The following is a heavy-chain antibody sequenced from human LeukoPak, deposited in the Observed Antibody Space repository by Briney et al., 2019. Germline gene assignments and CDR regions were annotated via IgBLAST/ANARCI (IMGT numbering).Heavy chain of an antibody. CDR2: ISGSGGST. V-gene: IGHV3-23*01. CDR1: GFTFSSYA. J-gene: IGHJ3*02. CDR3: AKTLAYCSGGSCYLGAFDI. D-gene: IGHD2-15*01. Sequence: GGSLRLSCAASGFTFSSYAMSWVRQAPGKGLEWVSAISGSGGSTYYADSVKGRFTISRDNSKNTLYLQMNSLRAEDTAVYYCAKTLAYCSGGSCYLGAFDIWGQETMVTVSS.